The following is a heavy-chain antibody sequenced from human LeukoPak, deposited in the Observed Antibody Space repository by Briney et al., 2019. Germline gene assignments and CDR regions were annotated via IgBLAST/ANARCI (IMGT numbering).Heavy chain of an antibody. CDR2: INPNSGGT. CDR3: ARAELRYFDWPPGDY. CDR1: GYIFTHYF. Sequence: ASVKVSCKASGYIFTHYFVHWLRQAPGQGLEWMGWINPNSGGTNYAQKFQGRVTMTRDTSISTAYMELSRLRSDDTAVYYCARAELRYFDWPPGDYWGQGTLVTVSS. D-gene: IGHD3-9*01. J-gene: IGHJ4*02. V-gene: IGHV1-2*02.